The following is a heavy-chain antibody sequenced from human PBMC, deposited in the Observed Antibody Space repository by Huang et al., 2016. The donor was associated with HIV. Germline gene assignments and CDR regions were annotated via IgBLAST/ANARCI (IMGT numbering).Heavy chain of an antibody. D-gene: IGHD3-22*01. CDR3: ATVDYYDTSGPQRGYFDN. V-gene: IGHV1-69*01. J-gene: IGHJ4*02. Sequence: QVQLVQSGAEVKKPGSSVKVSCKASGGSFRNFAIGWVLQAPGQGLEWMGGIIPTLGTANYAQKFQGRVTIIADESTSTAYMELSSLRSEDTAVYYCATVDYYDTSGPQRGYFDNWGQGTLVTVSS. CDR1: GGSFRNFA. CDR2: IIPTLGTA.